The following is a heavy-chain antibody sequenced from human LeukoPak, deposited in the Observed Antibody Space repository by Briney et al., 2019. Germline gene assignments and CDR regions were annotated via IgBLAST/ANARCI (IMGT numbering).Heavy chain of an antibody. Sequence: SETLSLTCTVSDGSISSYYWSWIRQPPGKELEWIGYIYYTGHTNINPSLKSRVAISMDTSKNQFSLSLSSVTAADTAVYYCARFLVRGSNWFAFDIWGQGTTVTASS. V-gene: IGHV4-59*01. CDR2: IYYTGHT. CDR3: ARFLVRGSNWFAFDI. CDR1: DGSISSYY. J-gene: IGHJ3*02. D-gene: IGHD3-10*01.